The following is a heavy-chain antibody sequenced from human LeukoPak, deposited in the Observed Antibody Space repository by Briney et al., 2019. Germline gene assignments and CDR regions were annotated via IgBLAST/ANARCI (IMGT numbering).Heavy chain of an antibody. CDR2: IYSDGRT. Sequence: GGSLRLSCAASGFTVSTNFMSWVRQAPGKGLEWVSVIYSDGRTYYADCVKGRFTISRDNSKNTLYLQMNSLRAEDTAVYYCARGLKLRLGDPTGYWGQGTLVTVSS. CDR3: ARGLKLRLGDPTGY. V-gene: IGHV3-66*01. J-gene: IGHJ4*02. D-gene: IGHD3-16*01. CDR1: GFTVSTNF.